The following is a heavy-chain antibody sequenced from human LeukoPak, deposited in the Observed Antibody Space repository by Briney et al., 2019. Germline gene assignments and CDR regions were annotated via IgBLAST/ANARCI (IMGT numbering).Heavy chain of an antibody. CDR3: ARDRQDHSYYQNWFDP. V-gene: IGHV1-69*13. Sequence: SVKVSCKASGGTFSSYAISWVRQAPGQGLEWMGGIIPIFGTANYAQKFQGRVTITADESTSTAYMELSSLRSEDTAVYYCARDRQDHSYYQNWFDPWGQGTLVTVSS. CDR2: IIPIFGTA. D-gene: IGHD5-18*01. J-gene: IGHJ5*02. CDR1: GGTFSSYA.